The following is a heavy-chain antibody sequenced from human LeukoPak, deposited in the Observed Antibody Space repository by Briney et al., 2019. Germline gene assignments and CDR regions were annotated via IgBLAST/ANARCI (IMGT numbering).Heavy chain of an antibody. CDR3: ARADYDTSAYYYTFDY. CDR2: IYYRGST. J-gene: IGHJ4*02. V-gene: IGHV4-59*01. CDR1: GGSINGYY. Sequence: SETLSLTCTVSGGSINGYYWSWIRQPPEKGLEWLGYIYYRGSTNYNPSLKSRVTISVDTSKNQFSLKLSSVTAADTAVYYCARADYDTSAYYYTFDYWGQGTLVTVSS. D-gene: IGHD3-22*01.